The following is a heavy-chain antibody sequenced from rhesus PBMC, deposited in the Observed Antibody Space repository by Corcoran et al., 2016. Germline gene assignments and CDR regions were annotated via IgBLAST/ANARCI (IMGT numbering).Heavy chain of an antibody. CDR3: ARDHNTMFNYWYFDL. CDR1: GGSISGSYY. D-gene: IGHD3-3*01. Sequence: QVQLHQWGEGLVKPSETLSLTFAVCGGSISGSYYWSWLRQPPGKGLEWIGYIYGNTASTNYNPSLKNRVTISKDTSKNQFSLKLNSVTAADTAVYYCARDHNTMFNYWYFDLWGPGTPITISS. V-gene: IGHV4-73*01. CDR2: IYGNTAST. J-gene: IGHJ2*01.